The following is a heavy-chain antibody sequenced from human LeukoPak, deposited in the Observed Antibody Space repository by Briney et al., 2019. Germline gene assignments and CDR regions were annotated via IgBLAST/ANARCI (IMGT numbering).Heavy chain of an antibody. CDR2: ISGSGGST. CDR1: GFTFSSYA. D-gene: IGHD2-2*01. Sequence: GGSLRLSCAASGFTFSSYAMSWVRQAPGKGLEWVSAISGSGGSTYYADSVKGRFTISRDNSKNTLYLQVNSLRAEDTAVYYCAKETVVVSAAMGNFDYWGQGTLVTVSS. J-gene: IGHJ4*02. CDR3: AKETVVVSAAMGNFDY. V-gene: IGHV3-23*01.